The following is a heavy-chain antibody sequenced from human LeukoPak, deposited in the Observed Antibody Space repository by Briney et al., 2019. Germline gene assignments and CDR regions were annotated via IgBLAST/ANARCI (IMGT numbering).Heavy chain of an antibody. Sequence: SETLSLTCTVSGGSISSSSYYWGWIRQPPGKGLEWIGSIYYSASTNYNPSLKSRVTISVDTSKNQFSLKLSSVTAADTAVYYCARDAYYYGSGAHDYWGQGTLVTVSS. V-gene: IGHV4-39*07. CDR2: IYYSAST. CDR3: ARDAYYYGSGAHDY. D-gene: IGHD3-10*01. CDR1: GGSISSSSYY. J-gene: IGHJ4*02.